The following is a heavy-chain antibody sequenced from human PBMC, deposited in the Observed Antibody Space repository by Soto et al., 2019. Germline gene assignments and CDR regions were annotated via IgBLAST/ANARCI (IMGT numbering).Heavy chain of an antibody. Sequence: GASVKVSCKASGYTFTSYGISWVRQAPGQGLEWMGWISAYNGNTNYAQKLQGRVTMTTDTSTSTAYMELRSLRSDDTAVYYCARDDYYDSSGYYQIHYYYSYYYGMDVWGQGTTVTVSS. CDR3: ARDDYYDSSGYYQIHYYYSYYYGMDV. J-gene: IGHJ6*02. CDR2: ISAYNGNT. CDR1: GYTFTSYG. D-gene: IGHD3-22*01. V-gene: IGHV1-18*01.